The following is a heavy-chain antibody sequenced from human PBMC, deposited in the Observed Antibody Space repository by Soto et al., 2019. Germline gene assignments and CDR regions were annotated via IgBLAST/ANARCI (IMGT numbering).Heavy chain of an antibody. J-gene: IGHJ6*02. D-gene: IGHD2-21*02. Sequence: QVQLVQSGAEVKKPGSSVKVSCKASGGTFSSYIIAWVRQAPGQGLEWMGRIIPGLGVAKYAQKFQGRVTITADESTTTATMELSSLRSEDTAVYYCAREKVTTPTFDYFYGMDVWGQGTTVTVSS. CDR3: AREKVTTPTFDYFYGMDV. V-gene: IGHV1-69*02. CDR1: GGTFSSYI. CDR2: IIPGLGVA.